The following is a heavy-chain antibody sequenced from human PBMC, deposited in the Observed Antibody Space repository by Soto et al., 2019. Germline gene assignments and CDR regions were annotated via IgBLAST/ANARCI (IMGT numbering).Heavy chain of an antibody. CDR2: IIPIFGTA. Sequence: SVKVSCKASGGTFSSYAISWVRQAPGQGLEWMGGIIPIFGTANYAQKFQGRVTITADESTSTAYMELSSLRSEDTAVYYCARALDYDFWSGSWFDPWGQGTLVTSPQ. D-gene: IGHD3-3*01. V-gene: IGHV1-69*13. J-gene: IGHJ5*02. CDR3: ARALDYDFWSGSWFDP. CDR1: GGTFSSYA.